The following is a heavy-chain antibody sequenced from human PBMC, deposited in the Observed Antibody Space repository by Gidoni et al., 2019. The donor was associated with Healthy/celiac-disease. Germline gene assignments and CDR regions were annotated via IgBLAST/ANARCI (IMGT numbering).Heavy chain of an antibody. CDR3: ARDRENVVVTAILNY. CDR2: INPSGGST. J-gene: IGHJ4*02. D-gene: IGHD2-21*02. CDR1: GYTFTSYY. Sequence: QVQLVQSGAEVKTPGASVKVSCKASGYTFTSYYMHWVRQAPGQGLEWMGIINPSGGSTSYAQKFQGRVTMTRDTSTSTVYMELSSLRSEDTAVYYCARDRENVVVTAILNYWGQGTLVTVSS. V-gene: IGHV1-46*01.